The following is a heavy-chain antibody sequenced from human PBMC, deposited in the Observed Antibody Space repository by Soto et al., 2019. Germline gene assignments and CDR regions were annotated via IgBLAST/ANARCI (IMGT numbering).Heavy chain of an antibody. CDR1: GGTFSSYA. CDR3: ARGSQYSGYAVWANWFDP. CDR2: IIPIVGRA. D-gene: IGHD5-12*01. J-gene: IGHJ5*02. V-gene: IGHV1-69*01. Sequence: QVQLVQSGAEVKKPGSSVKVSCKASGGTFSSYAISWVRQAPGQGRGWMGGIIPIVGRANYAQKFQGRVTITADESTSPDYMELSSLRSEDTAVYYCARGSQYSGYAVWANWFDPWGQGTLVTVSS.